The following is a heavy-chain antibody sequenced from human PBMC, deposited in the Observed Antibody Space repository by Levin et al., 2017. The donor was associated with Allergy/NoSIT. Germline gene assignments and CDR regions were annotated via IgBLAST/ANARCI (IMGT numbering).Heavy chain of an antibody. J-gene: IGHJ6*02. D-gene: IGHD3-9*01. CDR3: ARDPPEFDWWGYYYYGMDV. V-gene: IGHV1-2*02. CDR1: GYTFTGYY. Sequence: ASVKVSCKASGYTFTGYYMHWVRQAPGQGLEWMGWINPNSGGTNYAQKFQGRVTMTRDTSISTAYMELSRLRSDDTAVYYCARDPPEFDWWGYYYYGMDVWGQGTTVTVSS. CDR2: INPNSGGT.